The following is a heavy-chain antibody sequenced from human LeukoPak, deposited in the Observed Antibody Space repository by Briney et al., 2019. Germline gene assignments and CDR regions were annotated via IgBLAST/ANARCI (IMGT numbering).Heavy chain of an antibody. CDR3: ARAGWIITRGIDY. CDR1: GYSIIRGYY. Sequence: SETLSLTCGVSGYSIIRGYYWAWIRQPPGKGLEWIGTIYHTGSTYYTPSLGSRVTISVDTSKNEFSLNLNSVTAADTAVYYCARAGWIITRGIDYWGQGALVTVSS. CDR2: IYHTGST. V-gene: IGHV4-38-2*01. J-gene: IGHJ4*02. D-gene: IGHD3-10*01.